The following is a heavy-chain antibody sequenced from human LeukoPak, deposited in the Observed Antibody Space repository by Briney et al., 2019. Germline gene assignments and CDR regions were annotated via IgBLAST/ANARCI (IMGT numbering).Heavy chain of an antibody. Sequence: ASVKDSCKASGYTFADYYIHWVRQAPGQGLEWMGWIIPNSGGTNYAQKFQGRVTMTRDTSISTVYMELSRLRSDDTAVYCCARVVQDSRKWPDYWGEGTLVSVSS. CDR3: ARVVQDSRKWPDY. V-gene: IGHV1-2*02. CDR2: IIPNSGGT. D-gene: IGHD6-13*01. J-gene: IGHJ4*02. CDR1: GYTFADYY.